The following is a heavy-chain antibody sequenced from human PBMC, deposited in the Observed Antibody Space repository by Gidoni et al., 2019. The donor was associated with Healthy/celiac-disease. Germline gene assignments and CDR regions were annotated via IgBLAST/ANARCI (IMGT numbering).Heavy chain of an antibody. CDR3: ARERGNGYDFGSGYYCYFDY. CDR1: GFAFYIST. V-gene: IGHV3-23*01. Sequence: VQLLESGGGLVHTGGSLRLSCAASGFAFYISTLTWVRQAPGKGLEWVAAIRGSGGSTDSAASVKGRFTISRDNSKNSLYLQMNSLRAEDTAVYYCARERGNGYDFGSGYYCYFDYWGQGTLVTVSS. CDR2: IRGSGGST. D-gene: IGHD3-3*01. J-gene: IGHJ4*02.